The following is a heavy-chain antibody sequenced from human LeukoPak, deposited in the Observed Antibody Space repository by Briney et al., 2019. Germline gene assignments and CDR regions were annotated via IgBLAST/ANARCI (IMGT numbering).Heavy chain of an antibody. D-gene: IGHD3-3*01. Sequence: SETLSLTCTVSGGSIRSCYWSWIRQPPGKGLEWVGYIYYSGSTNYNLSLKSRVTISVDTSKNQFSLKLSSVTAADTAVYYCARVSRITIFGVVIHWNAFDIWGQGTMVTVSS. CDR3: ARVSRITIFGVVIHWNAFDI. CDR1: GGSIRSCY. V-gene: IGHV4-59*01. CDR2: IYYSGST. J-gene: IGHJ3*02.